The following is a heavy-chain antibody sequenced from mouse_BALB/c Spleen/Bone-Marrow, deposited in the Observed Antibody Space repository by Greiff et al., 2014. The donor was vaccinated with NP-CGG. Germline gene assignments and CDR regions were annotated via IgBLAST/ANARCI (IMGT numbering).Heavy chain of an antibody. Sequence: QVQLKQSGPELVKPGASVKMSCKASGHTFTDYVISWVKQRTGQGLEWIGEIYPGSGSTYSNEKFKGKATLTADKSSNTAYMQLSSLTSEDSAVYFCARSPNWDPYYAVDSWGQGTSVTVSS. D-gene: IGHD4-1*01. J-gene: IGHJ4*01. CDR1: GHTFTDYV. CDR3: ARSPNWDPYYAVDS. CDR2: IYPGSGST. V-gene: IGHV1-77*01.